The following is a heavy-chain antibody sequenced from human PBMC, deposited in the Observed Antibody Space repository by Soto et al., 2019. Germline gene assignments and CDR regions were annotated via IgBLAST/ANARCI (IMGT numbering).Heavy chain of an antibody. J-gene: IGHJ6*02. CDR2: IYPGDSDT. Sequence: GESLKLSCKGSGYSFTSYWIGWVRQMPGKGLEWMGIIYPGDSDTRYSPSFQGQVTISADKSISTAYLQWSSLKASDTAMYYCARLVVGATIYYYYGMDVWGQGTTVTVS. V-gene: IGHV5-51*01. CDR3: ARLVVGATIYYYYGMDV. CDR1: GYSFTSYW. D-gene: IGHD1-26*01.